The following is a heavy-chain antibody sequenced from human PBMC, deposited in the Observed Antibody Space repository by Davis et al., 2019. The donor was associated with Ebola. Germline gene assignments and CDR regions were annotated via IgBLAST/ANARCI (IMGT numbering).Heavy chain of an antibody. V-gene: IGHV4-30-2*01. Sequence: LRLSCAVSGGSISSGGYSWSWIRQPPGKGLEWIGYIYHSGSTYYNPSLKSRVTISVDRSKNQFSLKLSSVTAADTAVYYCARSNSQDCTNGVCYDYGMDVWGKGTTVTVSS. CDR3: ARSNSQDCTNGVCYDYGMDV. D-gene: IGHD2-8*01. J-gene: IGHJ6*04. CDR2: IYHSGST. CDR1: GGSISSGGYS.